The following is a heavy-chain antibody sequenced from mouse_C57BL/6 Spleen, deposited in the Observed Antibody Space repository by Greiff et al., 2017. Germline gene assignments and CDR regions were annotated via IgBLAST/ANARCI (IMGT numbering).Heavy chain of an antibody. CDR2: IYPRSGNT. CDR1: GYTFTSYG. D-gene: IGHD1-2*01. V-gene: IGHV1-81*01. J-gene: IGHJ4*01. CDR3: ARGLSITTADYYAMDY. Sequence: QVHVKQSGAELARPGASVKLSCKASGYTFTSYGISWVKQRTGQGLEWIGEIYPRSGNTYYNEKFKGKATLTADKSSSTAYMELRSLTSEDSAVYFCARGLSITTADYYAMDYWGQGTSVTVSS.